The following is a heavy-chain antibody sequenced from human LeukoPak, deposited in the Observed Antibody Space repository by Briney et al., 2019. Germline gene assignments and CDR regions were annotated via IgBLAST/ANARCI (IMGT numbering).Heavy chain of an antibody. CDR2: IYYSGST. J-gene: IGHJ3*02. Sequence: SETLSLTCTVSGGSISSYYWSWIRQPPGKGLEWIGYIYYSGSTSYNPSLKSRVTISVDTSKNQFSLKLSSVTAADTAVYYCARASSWYRDAFDIWGQGTMVTVSS. CDR1: GGSISSYY. V-gene: IGHV4-59*01. CDR3: ARASSWYRDAFDI. D-gene: IGHD6-13*01.